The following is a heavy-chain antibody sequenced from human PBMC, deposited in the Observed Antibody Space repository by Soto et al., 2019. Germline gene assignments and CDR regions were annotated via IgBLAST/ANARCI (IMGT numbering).Heavy chain of an antibody. Sequence: QVQLVQSGAEVKKPGASVKVSCKASGYTFTTYNINWVRQATGQGLEWMGWTNPNSGHTGYAQKFQGRVTMTRDTSISTAYMELSRLTSEDTAVYYCTRGHNWFVPWGQGTLVTVSS. CDR2: TNPNSGHT. CDR1: GYTFTTYN. J-gene: IGHJ5*02. V-gene: IGHV1-8*01. CDR3: TRGHNWFVP.